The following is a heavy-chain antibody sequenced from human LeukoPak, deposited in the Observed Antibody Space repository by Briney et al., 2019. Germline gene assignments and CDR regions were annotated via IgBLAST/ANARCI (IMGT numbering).Heavy chain of an antibody. V-gene: IGHV4-59*08. J-gene: IGHJ4*02. Sequence: PSETLSLTCTVSGGSISSYYWSWIRQPPGKGLEWIGYIYYSGSTNYNPSLKGRVTISVDTSKNQFSLKLSSVTAADTAVYYCARHSSMVLSFFDYWGQRTLVTVSS. CDR1: GGSISSYY. CDR2: IYYSGST. D-gene: IGHD3-10*01. CDR3: ARHSSMVLSFFDY.